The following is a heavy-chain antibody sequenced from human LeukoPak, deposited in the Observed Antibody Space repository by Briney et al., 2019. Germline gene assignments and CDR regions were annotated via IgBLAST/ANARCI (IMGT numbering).Heavy chain of an antibody. CDR1: GGSISSYY. D-gene: IGHD3-10*01. CDR2: IYYSGST. V-gene: IGHV4-59*01. Sequence: SETLSLTCTVSGGSISSYYWSWIRQPPGKGLEWIGYIYYSGSTNYNPSLKSRVTISVDTSKNQFSLKLSSVTAADTAVYYCAGDYYGSGRTGYYYMDVWGKGTTVTISS. CDR3: AGDYYGSGRTGYYYMDV. J-gene: IGHJ6*03.